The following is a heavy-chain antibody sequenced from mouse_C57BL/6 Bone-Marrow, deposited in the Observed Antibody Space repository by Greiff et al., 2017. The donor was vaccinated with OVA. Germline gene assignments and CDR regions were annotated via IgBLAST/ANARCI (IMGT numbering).Heavy chain of an antibody. CDR1: GYSITSGYY. CDR3: ARKELRGKYYFDY. D-gene: IGHD1-1*01. J-gene: IGHJ2*01. Sequence: VQLQQSGPGLVKPSQSLSLTCSVTGYSITSGYYWNWIRQFPGNKLEWMGYISYDGSNNYNPSLKNRISITRDTSKNQFFLKLNSVTTEDTATYYCARKELRGKYYFDYWGQGTTLTVSS. V-gene: IGHV3-6*01. CDR2: ISYDGSN.